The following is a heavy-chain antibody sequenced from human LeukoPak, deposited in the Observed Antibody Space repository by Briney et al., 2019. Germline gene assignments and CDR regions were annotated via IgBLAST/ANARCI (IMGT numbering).Heavy chain of an antibody. Sequence: SETLSLTCTISGGSISSYYWSWIRQPPGKGLEWIGYIYYSGSTNYNPSLKSRVTISVDTSKNQFSLKLSSVTAADTAVYYCARSSLADYVWGSYRFNWFDPWGQGTLVTVSS. CDR3: ARSSLADYVWGSYRFNWFDP. D-gene: IGHD3-16*02. CDR1: GGSISSYY. CDR2: IYYSGST. J-gene: IGHJ5*02. V-gene: IGHV4-59*01.